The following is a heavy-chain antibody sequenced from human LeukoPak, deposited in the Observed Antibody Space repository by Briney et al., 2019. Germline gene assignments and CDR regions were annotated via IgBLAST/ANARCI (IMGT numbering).Heavy chain of an antibody. D-gene: IGHD3-3*02. CDR3: ARLVLGNYMDV. Sequence: SETLSLTCAVNGESLSGYYWSWIRQPPGKGLEWIGSIYYSGSTYFNPSLKSRVTISVDTSKNQFSLKLSSVTAADTAVYYCARLVLGNYMDVWGKGTTVTISS. CDR2: IYYSGST. CDR1: GESLSGYY. V-gene: IGHV4-34*01. J-gene: IGHJ6*03.